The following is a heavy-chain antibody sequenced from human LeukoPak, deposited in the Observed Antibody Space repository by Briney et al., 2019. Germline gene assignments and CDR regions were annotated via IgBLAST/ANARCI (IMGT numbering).Heavy chain of an antibody. J-gene: IGHJ4*02. CDR2: IFYSGST. D-gene: IGHD3-22*01. Sequence: PSQTLSLTCTVSGGSISSGGYCWSWIRQHPGKGLEWIGYIFYSGSTYYSPSLKSRVTISVDTSKNQFSLKLSSVTAADTAVYYCAGAFSSGYYYFDYWGQGTLVTVSS. V-gene: IGHV4-31*03. CDR3: AGAFSSGYYYFDY. CDR1: GGSISSGGYC.